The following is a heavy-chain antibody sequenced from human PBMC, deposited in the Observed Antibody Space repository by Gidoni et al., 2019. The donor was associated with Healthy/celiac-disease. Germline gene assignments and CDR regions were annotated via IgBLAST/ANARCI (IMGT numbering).Heavy chain of an antibody. J-gene: IGHJ4*02. V-gene: IGHV3-30*18. CDR3: AKEGRVGATMGGHFDY. CDR1: GFPFSSYG. CDR2: ISYDGSNK. D-gene: IGHD1-26*01. Sequence: QVQLVESGGGVVQPGRSLRLSWSASGFPFSSYGMHWVRQAPGKGLEWVAVISYDGSNKYYADSVKGRFTISRDNSKNTLYLQMNSLRAEDTAVYYCAKEGRVGATMGGHFDYWGQGTLVTVSS.